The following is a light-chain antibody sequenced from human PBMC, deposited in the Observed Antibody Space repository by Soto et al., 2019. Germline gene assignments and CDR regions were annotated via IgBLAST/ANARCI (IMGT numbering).Light chain of an antibody. CDR2: AAS. Sequence: DIQMTQSPSSLSASVGDRVTITCRASQSISSYLNWYQQKPGKAPKLLIYAASSLQSGVPSRFSGSGSGTDFTLAISSLQPEDFATYYCEQVSSFPITFGQGTRLEIK. CDR3: EQVSSFPIT. J-gene: IGKJ5*01. V-gene: IGKV1-39*01. CDR1: QSISSY.